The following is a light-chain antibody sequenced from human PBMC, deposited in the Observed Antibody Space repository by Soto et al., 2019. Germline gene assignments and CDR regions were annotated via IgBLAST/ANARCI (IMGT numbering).Light chain of an antibody. CDR3: LQEYSYPWT. V-gene: IGKV1-6*01. J-gene: IGKJ1*01. Sequence: AIHMTQSPSSLSAPVGDRVTITCRASQGIRSVLGWYQQHPGKAPKLLIYSTSSLQSGVPSRFSGSGSGTDFTLTISSLQPEDFATYYCLQEYSYPWTFGQGTKVEIK. CDR2: STS. CDR1: QGIRSV.